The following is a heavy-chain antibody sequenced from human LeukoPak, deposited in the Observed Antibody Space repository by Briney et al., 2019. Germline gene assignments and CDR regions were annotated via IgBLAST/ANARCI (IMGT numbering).Heavy chain of an antibody. D-gene: IGHD2-2*01. CDR3: AKDRWIVVVPAALDV. CDR2: IYSGGST. J-gene: IGHJ6*02. Sequence: GGSLRLSCAASGFTVSSNYMSWVRQAPGKGLGWVSVIYSGGSTYYADSVKGRFTISRDNSKNPLYLQMNSLSAEDTAVYYCAKDRWIVVVPAALDVWGQGTTVTVSS. V-gene: IGHV3-53*01. CDR1: GFTVSSNY.